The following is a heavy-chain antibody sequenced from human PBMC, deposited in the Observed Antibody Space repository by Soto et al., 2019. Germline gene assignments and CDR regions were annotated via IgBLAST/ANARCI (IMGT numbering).Heavy chain of an antibody. V-gene: IGHV1-3*01. D-gene: IGHD3-10*01. CDR2: INGGNGNT. J-gene: IGHJ4*02. Sequence: ASVKVSCKASGNTVSNYAIHWVRQAPGQRLEWMGWINGGNGNTYYSEHFQGRVTFTRDTSAGTAYMELSSLRSEDTAVYYCARGSPLFMGYWGQGTLVTVSS. CDR3: ARGSPLFMGY. CDR1: GNTVSNYA.